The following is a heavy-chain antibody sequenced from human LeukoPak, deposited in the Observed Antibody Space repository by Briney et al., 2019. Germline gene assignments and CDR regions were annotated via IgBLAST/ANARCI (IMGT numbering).Heavy chain of an antibody. D-gene: IGHD3-3*01. CDR2: ISYDGSNK. Sequence: SGGSLRLSCAASGFTFSSYAMHWVRQAPGKGLEWVAVISYDGSNKYYADSVKGRFTISRDNSKNTLYLQMNSLRAEDTAVYYCVSSTTSFEVVIEPNYFRNWGQGTLVTVSS. J-gene: IGHJ1*01. CDR3: VSSTTSFEVVIEPNYFRN. V-gene: IGHV3-30-3*01. CDR1: GFTFSSYA.